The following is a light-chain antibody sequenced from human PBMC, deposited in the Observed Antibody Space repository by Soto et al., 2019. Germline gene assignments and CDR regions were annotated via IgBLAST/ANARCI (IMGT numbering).Light chain of an antibody. Sequence: QSVLTQPASVSGSPGQSITISCTGTSSYIGGYNYVSWFQQHPGKAPKLMIFDVSNRPSGVSNRFSGSKSGNMASLTISGLQAEDEADYYCSSYTFSSTQVFGSGTKVTVL. J-gene: IGLJ1*01. CDR3: SSYTFSSTQV. CDR1: SSYIGGYNY. CDR2: DVS. V-gene: IGLV2-14*03.